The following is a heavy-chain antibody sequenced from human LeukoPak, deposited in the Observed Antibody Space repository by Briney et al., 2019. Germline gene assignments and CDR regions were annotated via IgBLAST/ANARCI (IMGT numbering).Heavy chain of an antibody. V-gene: IGHV3-74*01. CDR2: INSDGSST. D-gene: IGHD2/OR15-2a*01. Sequence: GGSLRLSCAASGFTFSSYWMHWVRQAPGKGLVWVSRINSDGSSTSYADSVKGRFTISRDNAKNTLYLQMNSLRAEDTAVYYCVPISMLENYYYYMDVWGKGTTVTVSS. J-gene: IGHJ6*03. CDR3: VPISMLENYYYYMDV. CDR1: GFTFSSYW.